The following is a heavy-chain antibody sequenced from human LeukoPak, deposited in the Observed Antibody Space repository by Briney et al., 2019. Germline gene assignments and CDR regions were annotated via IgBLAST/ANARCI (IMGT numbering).Heavy chain of an antibody. CDR3: ARARHPNWFDP. CDR1: GGSVSSGSYY. V-gene: IGHV4-61*01. Sequence: PSETLSLICTVSGGSVSSGSYYWSWIRQPPGKGLEWIGYIYYSGSSNYNPYLKSRVTISVDTSKNQFSLKLSSVTAADTAVYYCARARHPNWFDPWGQGTLVTVPS. J-gene: IGHJ5*02. CDR2: IYYSGSS.